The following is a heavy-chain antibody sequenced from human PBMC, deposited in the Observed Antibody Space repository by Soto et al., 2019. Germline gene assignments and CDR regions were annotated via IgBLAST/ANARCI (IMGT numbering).Heavy chain of an antibody. Sequence: EVQLVESGGGLVQPGGSLRLSCAASGFTFSSYSMNWVRQAPGKGLEWVSYISSSSSTIYYADSVKGRFTISRDNAKNSLYLQMNSLRAEDTAVYYCAREPLLEWLLSEPPDDAFDIWGQGTMVTVSS. CDR3: AREPLLEWLLSEPPDDAFDI. D-gene: IGHD3-3*01. V-gene: IGHV3-48*01. J-gene: IGHJ3*02. CDR2: ISSSSSTI. CDR1: GFTFSSYS.